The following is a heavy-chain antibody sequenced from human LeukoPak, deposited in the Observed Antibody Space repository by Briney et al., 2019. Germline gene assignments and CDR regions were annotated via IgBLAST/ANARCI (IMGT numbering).Heavy chain of an antibody. CDR3: ARLGARQMLEY. D-gene: IGHD4-17*01. CDR1: EFTFSSYW. J-gene: IGHJ4*02. Sequence: GGSLRLSCAASEFTFSSYWMSWVRQARGKGLEWVANIKQDGGQIYYLESVKGRFTVSRDNAKNSLYLQMNSLRAEDTAVCYCARLGARQMLEYWGQGTLVTVSS. CDR2: IKQDGGQI. V-gene: IGHV3-7*01.